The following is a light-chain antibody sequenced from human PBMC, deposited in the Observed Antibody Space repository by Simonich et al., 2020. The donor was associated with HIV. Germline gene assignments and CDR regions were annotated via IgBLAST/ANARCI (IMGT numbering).Light chain of an antibody. Sequence: DIQMTQSPSTLSASVGDRVTITCRASQSISTWLAWYQQKPGKAPKLLIDAASSLQRGVPSRFSGSGSGTDFTLTISSLQPEDFATYYCQQSYSTPPYTFGQGTKLEIK. CDR2: AAS. V-gene: IGKV1-39*01. CDR3: QQSYSTPPYT. CDR1: QSISTW. J-gene: IGKJ2*01.